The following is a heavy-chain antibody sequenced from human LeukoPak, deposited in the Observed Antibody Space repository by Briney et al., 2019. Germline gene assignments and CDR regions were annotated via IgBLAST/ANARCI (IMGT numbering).Heavy chain of an antibody. Sequence: GGPLRLSCAASGFTVSSNYMSWVRQAPGKGLEWVSVIYSGGSTYYADSVKGRFTISRDNSKNTLYLQMNSLRAEDTAVYYCAKGGITMVRGPITPDYWGQGTLVTVSS. D-gene: IGHD3-10*01. V-gene: IGHV3-53*01. CDR1: GFTVSSNY. J-gene: IGHJ4*02. CDR3: AKGGITMVRGPITPDY. CDR2: IYSGGST.